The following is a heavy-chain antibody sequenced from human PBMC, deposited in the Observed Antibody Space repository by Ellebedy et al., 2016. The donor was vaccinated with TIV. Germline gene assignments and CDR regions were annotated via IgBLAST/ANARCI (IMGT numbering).Heavy chain of an antibody. CDR3: ARVAIVVPAAIDY. V-gene: IGHV3-72*01. CDR2: TRKKVNSYTT. CDR1: GFTFSDHY. Sequence: GESLKISXAASGFTFSDHYMDWVRQAPGKGLEWVGRTRKKVNSYTTEYAASVRGRFSISRDDSKSSLYLQMNSLKTEDTAVYYCARVAIVVPAAIDYWGQGTLVTVSS. J-gene: IGHJ4*02. D-gene: IGHD2-2*01.